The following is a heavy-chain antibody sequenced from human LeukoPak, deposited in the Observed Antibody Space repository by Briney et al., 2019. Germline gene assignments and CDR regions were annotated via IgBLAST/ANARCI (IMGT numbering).Heavy chain of an antibody. CDR3: ARDGYYDFWSGYDY. CDR2: ISAYNGNT. D-gene: IGHD3-3*01. Sequence: ASVKVSSKASGYTFTSYVISWVRQAPGQGRECMGWISAYNGNTNYAQKLQGRVTMTTDTSTSTGYVELRSLRSDDTAVYFCARDGYYDFWSGYDYWGQGTLVTVSS. V-gene: IGHV1-18*01. CDR1: GYTFTSYV. J-gene: IGHJ4*02.